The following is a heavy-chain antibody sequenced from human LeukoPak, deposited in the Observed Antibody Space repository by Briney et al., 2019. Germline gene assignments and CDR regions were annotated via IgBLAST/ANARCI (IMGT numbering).Heavy chain of an antibody. V-gene: IGHV3-23*01. CDR1: AFTFSRYA. CDR2: IGTNEQRT. Sequence: PGGSLRLSCVASAFTFSRYAMNWVRQTPGKGLEWVSLIGTNEQRTHYADSVKGRFTISRDNSKNTLFLQMNSLRAEDTAVYYCAKDLDSTDLYDNADWGQGTLVTVSS. J-gene: IGHJ1*01. D-gene: IGHD6-19*01. CDR3: AKDLDSTDLYDNAD.